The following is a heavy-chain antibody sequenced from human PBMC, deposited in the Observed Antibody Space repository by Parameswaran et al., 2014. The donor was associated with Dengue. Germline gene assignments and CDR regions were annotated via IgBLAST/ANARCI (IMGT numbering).Heavy chain of an antibody. CDR3: ARARVTYSGYDANRFDY. Sequence: WIRQPPGKGLEWVANIKQDGSDKYYVDSVKGRFTISRDNAKNSLYLQMNSLRAEDTAVYYCARARVTYSGYDANRFDYWGQGTLVTVSS. D-gene: IGHD5-12*01. J-gene: IGHJ4*02. V-gene: IGHV3-7*01. CDR2: IKQDGSDK.